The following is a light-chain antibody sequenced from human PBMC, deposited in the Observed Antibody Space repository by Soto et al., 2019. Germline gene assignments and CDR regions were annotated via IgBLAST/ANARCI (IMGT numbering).Light chain of an antibody. J-gene: IGKJ4*01. V-gene: IGKV1-27*01. CDR2: AAS. CDR1: QGIRNH. CDR3: QEYDSVPLT. Sequence: DIQMTQSPSSLSASVGDRVTITCRASQGIRNHLAWYQQKPGKIPKVLIYAASTLQSGVPSRFSGSGSGTDFTLTISSLQPEDVATYYCQEYDSVPLTFGGGTKVEVK.